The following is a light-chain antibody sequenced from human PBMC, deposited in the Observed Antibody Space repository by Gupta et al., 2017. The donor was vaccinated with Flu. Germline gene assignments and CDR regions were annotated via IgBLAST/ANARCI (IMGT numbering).Light chain of an antibody. CDR3: QHTSTFPYI. J-gene: IGKJ2*01. Sequence: PSSVSASVGDRVTIACRAGLGVGTWLAWYQQKPGKAPRLLIYAASSLHSGVPSSFSGSGSGKYFTLTITSLQPEDSATYFCQHTSTFPYIFGQGTKLEIK. CDR1: LGVGTW. V-gene: IGKV1-12*01. CDR2: AAS.